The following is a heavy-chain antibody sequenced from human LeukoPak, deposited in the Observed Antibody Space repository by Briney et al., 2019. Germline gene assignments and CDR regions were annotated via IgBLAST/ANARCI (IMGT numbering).Heavy chain of an antibody. CDR1: GGSVSSGTYY. CDR3: ARDDYGGSPYYYYYMDV. Sequence: MASETLSLTCTVSGGSVSSGTYYWSWIRQPAGKGLEWIGHIYTSGSTSYNPSLKSRVTMSVDTSKNQFSLKLSSVTAADTAVYYCARDDYGGSPYYYYYMDVWGKGTTVTVSS. CDR2: IYTSGST. J-gene: IGHJ6*03. V-gene: IGHV4-61*09. D-gene: IGHD4-23*01.